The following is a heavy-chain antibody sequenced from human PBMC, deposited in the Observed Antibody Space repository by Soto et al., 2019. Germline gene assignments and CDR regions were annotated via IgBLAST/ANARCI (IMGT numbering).Heavy chain of an antibody. CDR2: IYYSGST. Sequence: PSETLSLXCTVSGGSIGSGGYYWSWIRQHPGKGLEWIGYIYYSGSTYYNPSLKSRVTISVDTSKNQFSLKLSSVTAADTAVYYCASGYCSSTSCISPSPFYYYYYMDVWGKGTTVTVSS. J-gene: IGHJ6*03. CDR3: ASGYCSSTSCISPSPFYYYYYMDV. V-gene: IGHV4-31*03. D-gene: IGHD2-2*01. CDR1: GGSIGSGGYY.